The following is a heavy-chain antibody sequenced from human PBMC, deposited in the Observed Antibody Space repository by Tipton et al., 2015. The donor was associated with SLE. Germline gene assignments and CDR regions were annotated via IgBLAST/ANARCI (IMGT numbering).Heavy chain of an antibody. CDR3: AKGPYCGGVCYAEYYFDY. D-gene: IGHD2-21*01. V-gene: IGHV3-23*01. CDR2: ISGGGGST. J-gene: IGHJ4*02. Sequence: SLRLSCAASGFTFSSYAMSWVRQAPGKGLEWVSGISGGGGSTHYADSVKGRFTISRDNSKNTLYLQMNSLRAEDTAVFYCAKGPYCGGVCYAEYYFDYWGQGTLVTVSS. CDR1: GFTFSSYA.